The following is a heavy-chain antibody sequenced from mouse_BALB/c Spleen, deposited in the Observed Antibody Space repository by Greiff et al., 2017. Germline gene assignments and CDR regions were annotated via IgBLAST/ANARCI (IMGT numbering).Heavy chain of an antibody. CDR2: ISSGGST. V-gene: IGHV5-6-5*01. J-gene: IGHJ4*01. Sequence: DVQLVESGGGLVKPGGSLKLSCAASGFTFSSYAMSWVRQTPEKRLEWVASISSGGSTYYPDSVKGRFTISRDNARNILYLQMSSLRSEDTAMYYCARGHYYGSSYAMDYWGQGTSVTVSS. CDR1: GFTFSSYA. CDR3: ARGHYYGSSYAMDY. D-gene: IGHD1-1*01.